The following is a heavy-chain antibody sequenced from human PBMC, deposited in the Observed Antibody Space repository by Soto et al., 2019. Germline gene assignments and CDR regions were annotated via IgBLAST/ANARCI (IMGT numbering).Heavy chain of an antibody. D-gene: IGHD5-18*01. J-gene: IGHJ6*02. Sequence: QVQLVQSGAEVKKPGASVKVSCKASGYTFTGYYMHWVRQAPGQGLEWMGRINPNSGGTNYAQKFQGWVTMTRDTSISTAYMELSRLRSDDTAVYYCARARQLWPNYGMDVWGQGTTVTVSS. CDR3: ARARQLWPNYGMDV. V-gene: IGHV1-2*04. CDR2: INPNSGGT. CDR1: GYTFTGYY.